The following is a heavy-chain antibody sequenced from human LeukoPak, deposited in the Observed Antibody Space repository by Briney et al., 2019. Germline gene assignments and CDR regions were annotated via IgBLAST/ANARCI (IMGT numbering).Heavy chain of an antibody. CDR2: IYENGGTT. V-gene: IGHV3-23*01. CDR3: AKDFRIGYSAHFDY. Sequence: GGSLRLSCVASGFTFTSDAMNWVRQAPEKGLEFVSGIYENGGTTYYADSVKGRFSISRDNSKNTLYLQMDSLRGEDTAVYYCAKDFRIGYSAHFDYWGQGVLVTVSS. CDR1: GFTFTSDA. J-gene: IGHJ4*02. D-gene: IGHD2-21*01.